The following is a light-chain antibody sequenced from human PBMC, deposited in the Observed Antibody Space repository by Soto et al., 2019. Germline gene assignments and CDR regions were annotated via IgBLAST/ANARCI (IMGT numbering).Light chain of an antibody. CDR1: QSVSNNY. V-gene: IGKV3-20*01. Sequence: EIVLTQSPGTLSLSPGEGATLSCRASQSVSNNYLAWYQQKPGQAPRLLVYGASRRATGIPDRFSGSGSGTDFTLTIIRLEPEDVAVYYCQQYGNSLPWTFGQGTKVEIK. CDR2: GAS. CDR3: QQYGNSLPWT. J-gene: IGKJ1*01.